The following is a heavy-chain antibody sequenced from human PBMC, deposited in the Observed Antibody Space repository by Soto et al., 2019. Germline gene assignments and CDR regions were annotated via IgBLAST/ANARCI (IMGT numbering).Heavy chain of an antibody. CDR3: ARKMYYYDSSGDYYVYFDY. CDR1: GYTFTSYD. J-gene: IGHJ4*02. V-gene: IGHV1-8*01. D-gene: IGHD3-22*01. CDR2: LNPNSGNT. Sequence: ASVKVSCNASGYTFTSYDINWVRQATGQGLEWMGWLNPNSGNTGYAQKFQGRVTMTRNTSISTVYMELSSLRSEDTAVYYCARKMYYYDSSGDYYVYFDYWGQGTLLTVSS.